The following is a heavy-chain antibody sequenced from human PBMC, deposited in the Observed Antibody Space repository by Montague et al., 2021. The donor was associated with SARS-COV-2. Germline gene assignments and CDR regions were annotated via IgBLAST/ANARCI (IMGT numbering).Heavy chain of an antibody. D-gene: IGHD4/OR15-4a*01. CDR3: ARGVPGY. CDR2: INDSGGT. Sequence: SETLSLTCAVYGGSFSGYNWGWVRQSPGKGLDWIGQINDSGGTKYNPSLKSRVTISLDTSKTQFSLKLSSVTAADTAVYYCARGVPGYWGQGTLVTVSS. V-gene: IGHV4-34*01. J-gene: IGHJ4*02. CDR1: GGSFSGYN.